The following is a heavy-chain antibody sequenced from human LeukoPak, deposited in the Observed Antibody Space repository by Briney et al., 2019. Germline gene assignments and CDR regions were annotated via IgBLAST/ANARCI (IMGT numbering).Heavy chain of an antibody. Sequence: MPSETLSLTCTVSGGSVTSGGYYWSWIRQHPGKGLEWIGYVYYTGSTYYNPSLKSRVTISPDTSKNQFSLKVSSVTAADTAVYYCARISAGRYGMDVWGQRTTVTVSS. V-gene: IGHV4-31*03. J-gene: IGHJ6*02. CDR1: GGSVTSGGYY. CDR2: VYYTGST. CDR3: ARISAGRYGMDV. D-gene: IGHD6-6*01.